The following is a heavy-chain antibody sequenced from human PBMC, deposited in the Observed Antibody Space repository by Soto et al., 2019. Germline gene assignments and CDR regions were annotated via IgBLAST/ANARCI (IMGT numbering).Heavy chain of an antibody. CDR3: AKNLDDYGAVNWFDP. J-gene: IGHJ5*02. V-gene: IGHV3-23*01. Sequence: GGSLRLSCAASGFTFSSYAMSWVRQAPGKGLEWVSAISGSGGSTYYADSVKGRFTISRDNSKNTLYLQMNSLRAEDTAVYYCAKNLDDYGAVNWFDPWGQGTLVTVSS. CDR2: ISGSGGST. D-gene: IGHD4-17*01. CDR1: GFTFSSYA.